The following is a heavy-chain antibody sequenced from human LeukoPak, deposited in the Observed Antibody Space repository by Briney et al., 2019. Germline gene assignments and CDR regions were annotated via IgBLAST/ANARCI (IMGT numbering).Heavy chain of an antibody. D-gene: IGHD3-16*01. CDR1: GFPFSVYG. CDR3: ARDLGRGSYVDY. J-gene: IGHJ4*02. V-gene: IGHV3-33*01. CDR2: IGHDGSFK. Sequence: PGGSLRLSCAASGFPFSVYGMHWVRQAPGKGLEWVAVIGHDGSFKESADAVKGRFTISRVNPKNTLYLHMSSLRAEDTAVYYCARDLGRGSYVDYWGQGSLVTVSS.